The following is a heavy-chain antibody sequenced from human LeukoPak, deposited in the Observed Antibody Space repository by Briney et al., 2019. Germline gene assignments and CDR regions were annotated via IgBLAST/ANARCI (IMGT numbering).Heavy chain of an antibody. V-gene: IGHV3-21*01. Sequence: PGGSPRLSCAASGFTFSSYSMNWVRQAPGKGLEWVSSISSSSSYIYYADSVKGRFTISRDNSKNTLYLQMNSLRAEDTAVYYCARGVAAAGYWFDPWGQGTLVTVSS. CDR1: GFTFSSYS. D-gene: IGHD6-13*01. J-gene: IGHJ5*02. CDR2: ISSSSSYI. CDR3: ARGVAAAGYWFDP.